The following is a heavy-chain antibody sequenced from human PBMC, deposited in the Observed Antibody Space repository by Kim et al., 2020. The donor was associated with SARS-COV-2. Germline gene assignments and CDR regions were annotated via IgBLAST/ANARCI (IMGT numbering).Heavy chain of an antibody. CDR3: ARGPYGSGSFFDY. D-gene: IGHD3-10*01. Sequence: SETLSLTCTVSGYSISSGYYWGWIRQPPGKGLEWIGSIYHSGSTYYNPSLKSRVTISVDTSKNQFSLKLSSVTAADTAVYYCARGPYGSGSFFDYWGQGT. V-gene: IGHV4-38-2*02. CDR1: GYSISSGYY. CDR2: IYHSGST. J-gene: IGHJ4*02.